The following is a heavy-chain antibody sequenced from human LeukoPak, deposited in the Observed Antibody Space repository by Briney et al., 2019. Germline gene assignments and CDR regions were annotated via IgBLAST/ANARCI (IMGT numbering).Heavy chain of an antibody. Sequence: PSETVSLTCTVSIHSINSYYWRCIRQPPGKGLECIGYIYYSGSTNYNPSLKRRVTISVDTSKNQFSLKLSSVTAADTAVYYCASGWSSSVGLLGMDVWGQGTTVTVSS. V-gene: IGHV4-59*01. CDR3: ASGWSSSVGLLGMDV. CDR1: IHSINSYY. J-gene: IGHJ6*02. D-gene: IGHD6-6*01. CDR2: IYYSGST.